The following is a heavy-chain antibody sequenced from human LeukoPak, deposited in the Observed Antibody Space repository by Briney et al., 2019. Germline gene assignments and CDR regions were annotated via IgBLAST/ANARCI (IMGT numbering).Heavy chain of an antibody. D-gene: IGHD3-16*01. J-gene: IGHJ4*02. CDR3: GRSAGFVHFDH. CDR2: IYYTGAT. Sequence: SETLSLTCTVSGGSITNYYWSWIRQPPGKGLEWLGYIYYTGATKYNPSLESRVTISVDTSKSQFSLQLSSVTAADTAVYYCGRSAGFVHFDHWGQGTLVTVTS. V-gene: IGHV4-59*12. CDR1: GGSITNYY.